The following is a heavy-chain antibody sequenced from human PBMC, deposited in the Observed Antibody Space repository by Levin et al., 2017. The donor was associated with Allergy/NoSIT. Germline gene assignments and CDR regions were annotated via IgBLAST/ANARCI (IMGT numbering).Heavy chain of an antibody. Sequence: SQTLSLTCTVSGGSISSYYWSWIRQPPGKGLEWIGYIYYSGSTNYNPSLKSRVTISVDTSKNQFSLKLSSVTAADTAVYYCAGYCTGGVCYSVYWGQGTLVTVSS. J-gene: IGHJ4*02. CDR1: GGSISSYY. V-gene: IGHV4-59*01. CDR3: AGYCTGGVCYSVY. D-gene: IGHD2-8*02. CDR2: IYYSGST.